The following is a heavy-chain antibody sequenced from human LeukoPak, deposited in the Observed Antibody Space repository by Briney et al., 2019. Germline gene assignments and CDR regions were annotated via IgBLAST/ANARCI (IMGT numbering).Heavy chain of an antibody. J-gene: IGHJ4*02. CDR1: GFVLSDYG. CDR3: AKESDSGYHSEGPKN. V-gene: IGHV3-30*02. Sequence: GGSLRLSCAASGFVLSDYGMHWVRQAPGKGLEWVAFVRNDGSNEYYVGSVKGRFTISRDKSKNTLYLQMNSLRVVDTAVYSCAKESDSGYHSEGPKNWGLGTLVTVSS. CDR2: VRNDGSNE. D-gene: IGHD5-12*01.